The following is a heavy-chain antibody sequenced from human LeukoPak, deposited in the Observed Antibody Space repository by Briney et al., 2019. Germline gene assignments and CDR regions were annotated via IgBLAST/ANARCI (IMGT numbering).Heavy chain of an antibody. CDR2: ISGSGGST. V-gene: IGHV3-23*01. D-gene: IGHD3-9*01. Sequence: GGSLRLSCAASGFTFSSYAMSWVRQAPGKGLEWVSAISGSGGSTYYADSVKGRFTISRDNSKNTLYLRMNSLRAEDTAVYYCAKDGGHYDILTGYYRSLGLDYWGQGTLVTVSS. J-gene: IGHJ4*02. CDR1: GFTFSSYA. CDR3: AKDGGHYDILTGYYRSLGLDY.